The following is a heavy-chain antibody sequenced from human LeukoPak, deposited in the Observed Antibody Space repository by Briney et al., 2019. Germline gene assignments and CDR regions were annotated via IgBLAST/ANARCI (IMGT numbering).Heavy chain of an antibody. CDR2: FDPEDGET. CDR1: GYTLTELS. V-gene: IGHV1-24*01. Sequence: ASVKVSCKVSGYTLTELSMHWVRQAPGKGLEWMGGFDPEDGETIYAQKFQGRVTMTEDTSTDTAYMELSSLRSEDTAVYYCATGHSSGWYAPFWGQRTLVTVSS. J-gene: IGHJ4*02. CDR3: ATGHSSGWYAPF. D-gene: IGHD6-19*01.